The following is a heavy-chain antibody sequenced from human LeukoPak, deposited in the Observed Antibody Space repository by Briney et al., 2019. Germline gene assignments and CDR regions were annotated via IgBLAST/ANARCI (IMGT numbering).Heavy chain of an antibody. Sequence: KPSEALSLTCTVSGGSISSYYWSWIRQPPGKGLEWIGYIYYSGSTNYNPSLKSRVTISVDTSKNQFSLKLSSVTAADTAVYYCARDRYYYDSSGYQYYFDYWGQGTLVTVSS. J-gene: IGHJ4*02. CDR2: IYYSGST. CDR3: ARDRYYYDSSGYQYYFDY. CDR1: GGSISSYY. V-gene: IGHV4-59*01. D-gene: IGHD3-22*01.